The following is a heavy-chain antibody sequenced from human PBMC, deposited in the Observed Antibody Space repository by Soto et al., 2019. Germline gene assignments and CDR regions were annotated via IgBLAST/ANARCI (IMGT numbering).Heavy chain of an antibody. J-gene: IGHJ6*02. D-gene: IGHD5-12*01. CDR2: IIPIFGTA. CDR1: GGTFSSYA. CDR3: ARDRRWLQEDYYYSGMDV. Sequence: GASVKVSCKASGGTFSSYAISWVRQAPGQGLEWMGGIIPIFGTANYAQKFQGRVTITADESTSTAYRELSSLRAEDTAVYYCARDRRWLQEDYYYSGMDVGGQGTTVPVSS. V-gene: IGHV1-69*13.